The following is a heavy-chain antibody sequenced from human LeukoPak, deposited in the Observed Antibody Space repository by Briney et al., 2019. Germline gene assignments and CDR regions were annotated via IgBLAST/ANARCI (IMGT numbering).Heavy chain of an antibody. D-gene: IGHD3-10*02. CDR3: AELGITMIGGV. CDR2: ISSSGSTI. J-gene: IGHJ6*04. V-gene: IGHV3-48*04. Sequence: GGSLRLSCAASGFTFSGYSMNWVRQAPGKGLEWVSYISSSGSTIYYADSVKGRFTISRDNAKNSLYLQMNSLRAEDTAVYYCAELGITMIGGVWGKGTTVTISS. CDR1: GFTFSGYS.